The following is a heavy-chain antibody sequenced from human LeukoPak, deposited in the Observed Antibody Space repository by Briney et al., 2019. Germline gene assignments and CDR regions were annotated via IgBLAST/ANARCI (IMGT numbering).Heavy chain of an antibody. D-gene: IGHD3-10*01. CDR1: GYTFTSYG. V-gene: IGHV1-18*01. J-gene: IGHJ4*02. CDR3: ARAGRITMVRGAALIDY. Sequence: ASVKVSCKASGYTFTSYGITWVRQAPGQGLEWMGWISAYNGNTNYAQKFQGRVTMTRDTSISTAYMELSRLRSDDTAVYYCARAGRITMVRGAALIDYWGQGTLVTVSS. CDR2: ISAYNGNT.